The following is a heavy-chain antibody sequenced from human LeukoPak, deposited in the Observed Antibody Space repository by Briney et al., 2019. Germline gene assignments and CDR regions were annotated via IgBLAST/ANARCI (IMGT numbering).Heavy chain of an antibody. CDR1: GYTFTSYG. CDR3: VRVPIGYELDKATNDY. CDR2: ISAYNGNT. Sequence: ASVKVSCKASGYTFTSYGISWVRQAPGQGLEWMGWISAYNGNTNYAQKLQGRVTMTTDTSTSTAYMELRSLRSDDTAVYYCVRVPIGYELDKATNDYWGQGTLVTVSS. V-gene: IGHV1-18*01. J-gene: IGHJ4*02. D-gene: IGHD5-12*01.